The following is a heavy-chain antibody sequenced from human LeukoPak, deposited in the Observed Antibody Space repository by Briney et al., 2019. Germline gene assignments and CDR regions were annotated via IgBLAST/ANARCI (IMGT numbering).Heavy chain of an antibody. Sequence: GGSLRLSYAASGFTFSSYWMHWVRQTPEKGLVWVSRIDTDGSSTIYADSVKGRFTISRDNAKNTLFLQMNSLRAEDTAVYYCTRGYVGIDYWGQGTLVTVSS. CDR2: IDTDGSST. J-gene: IGHJ4*02. CDR1: GFTFSSYW. V-gene: IGHV3-74*01. CDR3: TRGYVGIDY. D-gene: IGHD5-12*01.